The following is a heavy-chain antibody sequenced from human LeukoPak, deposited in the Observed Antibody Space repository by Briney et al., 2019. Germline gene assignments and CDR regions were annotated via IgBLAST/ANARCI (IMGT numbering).Heavy chain of an antibody. D-gene: IGHD6-13*01. V-gene: IGHV4-39*01. CDR3: ARVHSSSFSCYDY. CDR1: GGSISSSSYY. Sequence: KPSETLSLTCTVSGGSISSSSYYWGWIRQPPGKGLEWIGSIYYSGSTYYNPSLKSRVTISVDTSKNQFSLKLSSVTAADTAVYYCARVHSSSFSCYDYWGQGTLVTVSS. CDR2: IYYSGST. J-gene: IGHJ4*02.